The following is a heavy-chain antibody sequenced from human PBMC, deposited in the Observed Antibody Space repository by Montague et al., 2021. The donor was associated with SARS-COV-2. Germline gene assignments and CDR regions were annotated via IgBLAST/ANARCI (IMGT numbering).Heavy chain of an antibody. CDR1: GGSFSTYS. Sequence: SETLSLTCAVHGGSFSTYSWNWIRQPPGKGLEWIGEIHHGGSTNYNPSLKSRVTISADTSKNQLSLKLTSVAAADTAVYYCARLGEGVVPSPILGLGPYSSYYYMDVWGKGTTVTVSS. D-gene: IGHD3-10*01. V-gene: IGHV4-34*01. CDR2: IHHGGST. J-gene: IGHJ6*03. CDR3: ARLGEGVVPSPILGLGPYSSYYYMDV.